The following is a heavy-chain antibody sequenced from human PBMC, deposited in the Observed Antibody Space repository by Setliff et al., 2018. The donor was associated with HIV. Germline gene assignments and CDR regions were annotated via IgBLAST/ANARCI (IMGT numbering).Heavy chain of an antibody. CDR1: GGSFSGYD. Sequence: PSETLSLTCAVYGGSFSGYDWSWIRQPPGEGLEWIGEINHSGSTNYNPSLKSRVTISVDTSKNQFSLKLYPVTAADTSVYYCARHWGIRGYSSWGQGTLVTVSS. J-gene: IGHJ5*02. CDR2: INHSGST. V-gene: IGHV4-34*01. D-gene: IGHD5-18*01. CDR3: ARHWGIRGYSS.